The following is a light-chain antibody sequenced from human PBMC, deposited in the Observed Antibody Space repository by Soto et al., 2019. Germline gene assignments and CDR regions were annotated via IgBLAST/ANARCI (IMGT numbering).Light chain of an antibody. CDR3: QSYDISLQNDV. CDR2: GDN. CDR1: TSNIGAPYD. Sequence: QSVLTQPPSVSGAPGQRVSISCTGSTSNIGAPYDVHWYQHLPGAAPKLLIYGDNNRPSGVPDRFSGSKSGTSASLAITSLQAEDEADYYCQSYDISLQNDVFGTGTKLTVL. V-gene: IGLV1-40*01. J-gene: IGLJ1*01.